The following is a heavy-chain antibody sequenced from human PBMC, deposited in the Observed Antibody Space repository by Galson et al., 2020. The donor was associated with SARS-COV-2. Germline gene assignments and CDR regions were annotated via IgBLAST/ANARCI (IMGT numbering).Heavy chain of an antibody. D-gene: IGHD5-18*01. CDR2: IYYSGST. V-gene: IGHV4-59*01. CDR3: ARGYSYRRGIVVGNYFDS. Sequence: SETLSLTCTVSGGSISSYYWSWIRQPPGKGLECIGYIYYSGSTNYNPSLKSRVTISLDTSKNQFSLKLSSVTDADTAVYYCARGYSYRRGIVVGNYFDSWGQGTLVTVSS. CDR1: GGSISSYY. J-gene: IGHJ4*02.